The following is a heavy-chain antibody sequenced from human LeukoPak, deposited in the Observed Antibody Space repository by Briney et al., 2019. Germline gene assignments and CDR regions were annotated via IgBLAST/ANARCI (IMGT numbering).Heavy chain of an antibody. CDR1: GITFSSYA. Sequence: PGGSLRLSCAASGITFSSYAMYWVRQAPGKGLEWVSAISGSGGSTYYADSVKGRFTISRDNSRSTMNLQRNSLRAEDTAVYHFAKGGGAVAGPGDFLGQGTLVTVSS. J-gene: IGHJ4*02. V-gene: IGHV3-23*01. CDR2: ISGSGGST. D-gene: IGHD6-19*01. CDR3: AKGGGAVAGPGDF.